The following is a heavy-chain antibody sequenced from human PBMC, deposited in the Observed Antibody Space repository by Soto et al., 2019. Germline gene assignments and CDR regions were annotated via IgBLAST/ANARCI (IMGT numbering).Heavy chain of an antibody. Sequence: QITLKESDPMVVKPTQTLTLTCTFSGFSLSTSGVAVGWIRQPPGKALEWLALIYWDDGKRYSPSLKSRLIITKDTSKDQVVLTVNNMDPADTATYYCIKRPGHRNYYFDYWGQGILVTVSS. CDR2: IYWDDGK. D-gene: IGHD3-16*02. CDR1: GFSLSTSGVA. CDR3: IKRPGHRNYYFDY. J-gene: IGHJ4*02. V-gene: IGHV2-5*02.